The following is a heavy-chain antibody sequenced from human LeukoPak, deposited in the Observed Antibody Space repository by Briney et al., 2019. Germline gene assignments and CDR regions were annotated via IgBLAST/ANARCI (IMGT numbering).Heavy chain of an antibody. V-gene: IGHV4-34*01. J-gene: IGHJ1*01. CDR1: GGSFSGYY. CDR2: INHSGST. Sequence: PSETLSLTCAVYGGSFSGYYWSWIRQPPGKGLEWIGEINHSGSTNYNPSLKSRVTISVDTSKNQFSLKPSSVTAADTAVYYCARAHAFIAVAGTAYFQHWGQGTLVTVSS. CDR3: ARAHAFIAVAGTAYFQH. D-gene: IGHD6-19*01.